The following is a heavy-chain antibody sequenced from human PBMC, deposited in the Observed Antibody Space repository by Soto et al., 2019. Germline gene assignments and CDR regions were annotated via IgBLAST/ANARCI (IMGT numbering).Heavy chain of an antibody. V-gene: IGHV4-34*01. CDR2: IYYSGST. CDR3: ATGVATTEWDS. J-gene: IGHJ4*02. Sequence: SETLSLTCAVYGGSFSGYYWSWIRQPPGKGMEWIGSIYYSGSTYYNLSLKSRVTISVDTSKNQFSLKLSSVTAADTALYYCATGVATTEWDSWGQGTLVTVSS. D-gene: IGHD5-12*01. CDR1: GGSFSGYY.